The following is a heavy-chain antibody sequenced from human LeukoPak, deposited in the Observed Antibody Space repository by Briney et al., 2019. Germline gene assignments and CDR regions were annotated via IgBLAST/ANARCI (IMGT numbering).Heavy chain of an antibody. V-gene: IGHV3-74*01. J-gene: IGHJ3*02. CDR3: LTILETTIDAFDI. Sequence: GGSLRLSCAASGFTFSSYAMSWVRQAPGEGLEWVSRISPDDKTTSYADSVKGRFTVSRDDAKKTLYLQMNSLRAEDTAVYYCLTILETTIDAFDIWGQGAMVTVSS. CDR2: ISPDDKTT. D-gene: IGHD1-26*01. CDR1: GFTFSSYA.